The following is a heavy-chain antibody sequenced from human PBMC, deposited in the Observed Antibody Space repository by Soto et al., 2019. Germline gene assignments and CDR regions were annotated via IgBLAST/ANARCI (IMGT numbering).Heavy chain of an antibody. D-gene: IGHD5-18*01. V-gene: IGHV4-59*01. CDR1: GVSISSYY. Sequence: SETLSLTCTVAGVSISSYYWSWIRQPPGKGLEWIGYIDYSGSTTYNPSLTSRVTISIDTSKNQFSLNLRSVTAADTAVYYCARERYSYAFDYGGHGILVTVSS. CDR2: IDYSGST. J-gene: IGHJ4*01. CDR3: ARERYSYAFDY.